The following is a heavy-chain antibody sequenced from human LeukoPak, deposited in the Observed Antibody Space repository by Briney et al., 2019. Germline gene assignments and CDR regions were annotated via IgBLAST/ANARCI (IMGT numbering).Heavy chain of an antibody. J-gene: IGHJ5*02. CDR3: AKDYYDSSGPRWFDP. D-gene: IGHD3-22*01. V-gene: IGHV3-23*01. CDR1: GFTFSSYA. CDR2: ISGSGGRK. Sequence: PGGSLRLSCAASGFTFSSYAMSWVRQAPGKGLEWVSAISGSGGRKYYADSVKGRFTISRDNSKNTLYLQMNSLRAEDTAVYYCAKDYYDSSGPRWFDPWGQGTLVTVSS.